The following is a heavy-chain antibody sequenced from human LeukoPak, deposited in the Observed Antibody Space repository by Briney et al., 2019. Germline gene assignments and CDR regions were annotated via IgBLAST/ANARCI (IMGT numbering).Heavy chain of an antibody. V-gene: IGHV4-59*01. CDR2: IYYSGST. D-gene: IGHD6-13*01. CDR3: ARARVAADIDY. Sequence: SETLSLTCIVSGGPISSYYWSWIRQPPGKGLEWIGDIYYSGSTNYNPSLKSRVTISVDTSKNQFSLKLSSVTAADTAVYYCARARVAADIDYWGQGTLVTVSS. J-gene: IGHJ4*02. CDR1: GGPISSYY.